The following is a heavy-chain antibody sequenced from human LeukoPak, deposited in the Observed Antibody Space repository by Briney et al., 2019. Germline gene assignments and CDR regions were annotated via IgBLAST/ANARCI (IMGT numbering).Heavy chain of an antibody. J-gene: IGHJ3*02. Sequence: GSLRLSCAASGFTVSSNYMSWVRQAPGKGLEWVSVIYSGGSTNYADSVKGRFTISRDNSKNTLYLQMNSLRVEDTAVYYCARGGGAEAFDIWGQGTMVTVSS. D-gene: IGHD2-21*01. CDR2: IYSGGST. V-gene: IGHV3-66*01. CDR3: ARGGGAEAFDI. CDR1: GFTVSSNY.